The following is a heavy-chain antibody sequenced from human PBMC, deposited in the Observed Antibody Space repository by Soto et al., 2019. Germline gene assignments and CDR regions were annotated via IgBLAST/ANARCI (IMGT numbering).Heavy chain of an antibody. V-gene: IGHV1-18*01. CDR3: ARVVLRYFDWLPYYFDY. CDR1: GCTFTSYG. CDR2: ISAYNGNT. J-gene: IGHJ4*02. Sequence: GASVKVSCKASGCTFTSYGISWVRQAPGQGLEWMGWISAYNGNTNYAQKLQGRVTMTTDTSTSTAYMELRSLRSDDTAVYYCARVVLRYFDWLPYYFDYWGQGTLVTVSS. D-gene: IGHD3-9*01.